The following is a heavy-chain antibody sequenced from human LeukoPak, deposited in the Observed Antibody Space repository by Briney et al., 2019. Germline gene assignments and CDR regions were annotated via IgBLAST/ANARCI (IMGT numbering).Heavy chain of an antibody. CDR1: GFTFSSYA. J-gene: IGHJ4*01. CDR3: ANLVTTVGGY. V-gene: IGHV3-23*01. Sequence: GGSLRLSCAASGFTFSSYAMSWVRQAPGKGLEWVSTISGSGGSTYYVDSAKGRFTISRDNSKNTLYLQMNSRRAEDTAVYYCANLVTTVGGYWGHGTLVTVSS. D-gene: IGHD4-17*01. CDR2: ISGSGGST.